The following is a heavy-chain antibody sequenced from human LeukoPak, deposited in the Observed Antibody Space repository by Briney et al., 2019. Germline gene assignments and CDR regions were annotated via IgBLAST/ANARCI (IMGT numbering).Heavy chain of an antibody. CDR3: ARGKMVRGVYAFDI. J-gene: IGHJ3*02. D-gene: IGHD3-10*01. V-gene: IGHV4-59*12. CDR1: GGSISSYY. CDR2: IYYSGST. Sequence: SETLSLTCTVSGGSISSYYWSWIRQPPGKGLEWIGYIYYSGSTNYNPSLKSRVTISVDRSKNQFSLKLSSVTAADTAVYYCARGKMVRGVYAFDIWGQGTMVTVSS.